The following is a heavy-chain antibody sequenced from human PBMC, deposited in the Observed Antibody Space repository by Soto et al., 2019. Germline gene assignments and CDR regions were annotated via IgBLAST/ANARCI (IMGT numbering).Heavy chain of an antibody. Sequence: ASVKLSCKASGYTFTSSGISWVRQAPGQALEWMGWIRPYNGNTNYAQKFQDRVTITTDRSTSTAYMELSSLRSDDTAMYYCASPGDYGGGWGQGTLVTVSP. CDR3: ASPGDYGGG. D-gene: IGHD4-17*01. V-gene: IGHV1-18*01. CDR1: GYTFTSSG. J-gene: IGHJ4*02. CDR2: IRPYNGNT.